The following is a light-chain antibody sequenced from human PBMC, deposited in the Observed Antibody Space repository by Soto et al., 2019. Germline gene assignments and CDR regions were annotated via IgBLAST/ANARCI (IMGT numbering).Light chain of an antibody. CDR2: WTP. V-gene: IGKV4-1*01. CDR3: QQYYTTPVT. CDR1: QTVLHGSSY. Sequence: DIGRTQSPDSLAVSLGERANINCKTSQTVLHGSSYLAWYQQRPGQPPKLLIYWTPTRESGVPGRFSGSGSETDFTLTISSLQAEDVAIYYCQQYYTTPVTFGQGTKVELK. J-gene: IGKJ1*01.